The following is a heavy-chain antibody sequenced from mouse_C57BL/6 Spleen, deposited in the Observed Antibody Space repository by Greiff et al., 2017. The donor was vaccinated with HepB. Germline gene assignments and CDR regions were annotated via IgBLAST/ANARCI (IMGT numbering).Heavy chain of an antibody. J-gene: IGHJ2*01. V-gene: IGHV14-4*01. Sequence: EVQLQQSGAELVRPGASVKLSCTASGFNIKDDYMHWVKQRPEQGLEWIGWIDPENGDTEYASKFQGKATITADTSSNTAYLQLSSLTSEDTAVYYCTLTGTLDYWGQGTTLTVSS. D-gene: IGHD4-1*01. CDR3: TLTGTLDY. CDR1: GFNIKDDY. CDR2: IDPENGDT.